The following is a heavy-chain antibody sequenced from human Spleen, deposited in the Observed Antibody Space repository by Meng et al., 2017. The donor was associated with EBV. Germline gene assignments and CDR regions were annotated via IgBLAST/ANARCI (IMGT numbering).Heavy chain of an antibody. V-gene: IGHV4-39*01. Sequence: QLRRRTSGPGQVNPSGTPSLTCTVSGDSISSFYYWGWIRQPPGRGLEWIGSVHYTGSTYYSPSLKSRVTVSVDTSKNQFSLRLTSVTAADTAVYYCARPFPSWQSPRLDPFGAWGQGTLVTVSS. CDR2: VHYTGST. J-gene: IGHJ5*02. D-gene: IGHD6-19*01. CDR1: GDSISSFYY. CDR3: ARPFPSWQSPRLDPFGA.